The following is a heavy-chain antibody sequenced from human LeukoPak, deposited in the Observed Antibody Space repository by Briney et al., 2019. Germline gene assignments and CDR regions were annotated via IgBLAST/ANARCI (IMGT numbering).Heavy chain of an antibody. V-gene: IGHV4-59*01. J-gene: IGHJ4*02. Sequence: TETLSLTCRVSGGSISSYYWGWIRQPPGKRLQWIGYVSNSGRTDYNPSLKSRVTISIDTSRNQFSLRLRSVTAADTAVYYCARALGVYLDYWGQGALVTVSS. D-gene: IGHD2-8*01. CDR2: VSNSGRT. CDR1: GGSISSYY. CDR3: ARALGVYLDY.